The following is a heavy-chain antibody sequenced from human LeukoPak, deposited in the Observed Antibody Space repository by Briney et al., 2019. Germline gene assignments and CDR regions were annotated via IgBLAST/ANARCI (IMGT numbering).Heavy chain of an antibody. V-gene: IGHV4-34*01. CDR1: GGSFSGYY. CDR2: INHSGST. CDR3: ARAGSSRDWFDP. D-gene: IGHD6-19*01. J-gene: IGHJ5*02. Sequence: SETLSLTCAVYGGSFSGYYWSWIRQPPGKGLEWIGEINHSGSTNYSPSLKSRVAISVDTSKNQFSLKLSSVTAAGTAVYYCARAGSSRDWFDPWGQGTLVTVSS.